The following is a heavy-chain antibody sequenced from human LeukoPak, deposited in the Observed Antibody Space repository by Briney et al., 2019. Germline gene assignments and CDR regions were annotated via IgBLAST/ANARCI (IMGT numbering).Heavy chain of an antibody. J-gene: IGHJ4*02. Sequence: PGGSLRLSRAASGFTFSSYSMNWVRQAPGKGLEWVSSISSSSSYIYYADSVKGRFTISRDNAKNSLYLQMNSLRAEDTAVYYCAADTVVVPAVLFDYWGQGTLVTVSS. V-gene: IGHV3-21*01. CDR1: GFTFSSYS. CDR2: ISSSSSYI. D-gene: IGHD2-2*01. CDR3: AADTVVVPAVLFDY.